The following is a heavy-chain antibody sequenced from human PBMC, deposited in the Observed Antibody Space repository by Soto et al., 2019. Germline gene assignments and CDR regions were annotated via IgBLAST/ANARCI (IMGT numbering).Heavy chain of an antibody. CDR3: AREVSHYDVLTGYYSSAIFDP. CDR2: IYYTGST. J-gene: IGHJ5*02. V-gene: IGHV4-59*11. D-gene: IGHD3-9*01. CDR1: GGSISGPF. Sequence: TSETLCLTWTVSGGSISGPFWSWIRQSPEKGLEVIGYIYYTGSTNSNPSLNGRASISVDTSKNQISLKLWSVTAADTAVYYCAREVSHYDVLTGYYSSAIFDPWGQGTLVTVSS.